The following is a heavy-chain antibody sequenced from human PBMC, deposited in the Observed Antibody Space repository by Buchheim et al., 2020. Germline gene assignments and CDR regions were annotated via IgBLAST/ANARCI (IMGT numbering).Heavy chain of an antibody. V-gene: IGHV4-61*01. CDR3: ARDFGSSGYNWFDP. D-gene: IGHD6-13*01. J-gene: IGHJ5*02. CDR2: IYYSGSP. CDR1: GGSVSSGSYY. Sequence: QVQLQESGPGLVKPSETLSLTCTVSGGSVSSGSYYWSWIRQPPGKGLEWIGYIYYSGSPNYNPSLKSRVTISVDTSKNQFSLKLSSVTAADTAVYYCARDFGSSGYNWFDPWGQGTL.